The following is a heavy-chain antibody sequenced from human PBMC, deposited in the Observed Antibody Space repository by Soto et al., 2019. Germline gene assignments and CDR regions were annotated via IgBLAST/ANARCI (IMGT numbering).Heavy chain of an antibody. J-gene: IGHJ4*02. CDR2: ISKDGNVK. D-gene: IGHD3-22*01. CDR1: GFTFSSYG. V-gene: IGHV3-30*03. CDR3: ARDGSYYYDGSGYYHDY. Sequence: GGSLRLSCAASGFTFSSYGMHWVRQAPGKGLEWVAVISKDGNVKYYAESVKGRFTISRDNSKNTLYLQMNSLRAEDTAVYYCARDGSYYYDGSGYYHDYWGQGSLVTVSS.